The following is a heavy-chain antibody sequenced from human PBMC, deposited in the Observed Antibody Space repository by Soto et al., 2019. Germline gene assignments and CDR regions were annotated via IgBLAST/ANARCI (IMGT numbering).Heavy chain of an antibody. V-gene: IGHV4-61*01. Sequence: ETLSLTCTVSGGSVNSDNYYWSWIRQPPGKGLEWIGYIYHTGRTNYNPSLESRITISLDTSKNQFSLTLSSVTAADTALFYCAREFSNTPEAFDSWGQGALVTVSS. J-gene: IGHJ4*02. D-gene: IGHD3-3*02. CDR3: AREFSNTPEAFDS. CDR2: IYHTGRT. CDR1: GGSVNSDNYY.